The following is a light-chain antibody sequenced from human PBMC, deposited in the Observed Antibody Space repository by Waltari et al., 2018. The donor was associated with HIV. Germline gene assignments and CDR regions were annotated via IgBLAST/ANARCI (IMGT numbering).Light chain of an antibody. CDR2: WAS. V-gene: IGKV4-1*01. CDR3: QQYFSTPPT. CDR1: PSILYNSNNNSY. J-gene: IGKJ1*01. Sequence: DIVLTPSPDSLAVSLGERATDNCRSTPSILYNSNNNSYLGWYQQKPGQPPKLLIYWASTRASGTPDRFTGSGSGTDFALTISSLQAEDAAVYYCQQYFSTPPTFGQGTKVEIK.